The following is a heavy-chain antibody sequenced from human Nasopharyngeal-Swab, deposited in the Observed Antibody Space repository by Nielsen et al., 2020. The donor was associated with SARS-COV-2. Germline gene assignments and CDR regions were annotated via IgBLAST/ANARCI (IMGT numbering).Heavy chain of an antibody. D-gene: IGHD3-22*01. V-gene: IGHV1-69*06. CDR2: IIPIFGTA. J-gene: IGHJ4*02. CDR3: ARARYYDSSGYYYYFDY. Sequence: SVKVSCKASGGTFSSCAISWVRQAPGQGLEWMGGIIPIFGTANYAQKFQGRVTITADKSTSTAYMELSSLRSEDTAVYYCARARYYDSSGYYYYFDYWGQGTLVTVSS. CDR1: GGTFSSCA.